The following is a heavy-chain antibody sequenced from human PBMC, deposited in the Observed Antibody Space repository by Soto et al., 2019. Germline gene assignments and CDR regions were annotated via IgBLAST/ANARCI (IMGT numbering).Heavy chain of an antibody. V-gene: IGHV1-46*03. J-gene: IGHJ6*02. Sequence: ASVKVSCKASGYTFTSYYMHWVRQAPGQGLEWMGIINPSGGSTSYAQKNQGRVTMTRDTSTSTVYIEMSSLRSEDTAVYFCAIDPSFTIFGVVPPLYYYYGMDVWGQGTTVTVSS. D-gene: IGHD3-3*01. CDR1: GYTFTSYY. CDR2: INPSGGST. CDR3: AIDPSFTIFGVVPPLYYYYGMDV.